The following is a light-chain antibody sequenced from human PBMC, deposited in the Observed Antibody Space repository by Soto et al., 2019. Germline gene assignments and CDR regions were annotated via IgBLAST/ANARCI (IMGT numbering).Light chain of an antibody. Sequence: QSALTQPPSASGSPGESLIISCTGTKKDIGVYDFVSWYQHHPGKAPRLIIYEVVQRPSGVHDRFSGSKSGNTASLTVSGLQVADEADYFCRSYAGSNTYVFGSGTKLTVL. CDR3: RSYAGSNTYV. V-gene: IGLV2-8*01. CDR1: KKDIGVYDF. J-gene: IGLJ1*01. CDR2: EVV.